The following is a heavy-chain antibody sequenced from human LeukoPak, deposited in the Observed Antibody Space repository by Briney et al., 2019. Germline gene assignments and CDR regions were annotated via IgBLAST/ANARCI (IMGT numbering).Heavy chain of an antibody. J-gene: IGHJ4*02. V-gene: IGHV1-2*02. CDR2: INLNSGGT. D-gene: IGHD4-23*01. CDR1: GYTFTGYY. Sequence: ASVKVSCKASGYTFTGYYMHWVRQAPGQGLEWMGWINLNSGGTNYAQKFQGRVTMTRDTSISTVYMELSRLRSDDTAVYYCAREGPDYGGEAPDIFDYWGQGTLVTVSS. CDR3: AREGPDYGGEAPDIFDY.